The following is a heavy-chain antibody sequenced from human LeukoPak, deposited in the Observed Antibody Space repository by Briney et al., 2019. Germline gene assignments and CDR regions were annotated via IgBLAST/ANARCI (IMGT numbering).Heavy chain of an antibody. Sequence: SETLSLTCTVSGDSVSSGYWTWIRQSPGKGLEWIGYVSDSDITDYNPSLKSRLTISVDTSNNQFSLNLNSVTAADTAVYYCAGRGHRYSRDWGQGILVTVSS. CDR3: AGRGHRYSRD. V-gene: IGHV4-4*09. CDR2: VSDSDIT. D-gene: IGHD2-15*01. CDR1: GDSVSSGY. J-gene: IGHJ1*01.